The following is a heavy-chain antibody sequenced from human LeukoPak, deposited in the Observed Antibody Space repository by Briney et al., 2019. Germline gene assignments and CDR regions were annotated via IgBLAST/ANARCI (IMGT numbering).Heavy chain of an antibody. CDR1: GFTFSSYA. Sequence: GRSLRLSCAASGFTFSSYAMHWVRRAPGKGLEWVAVISYDGSNKYYADSVKGRFTISRDNSKNTLYLQMNSLRAEDTAVYYCAVRSDYIGYYYYGMDVWGQGTTVTVSS. CDR2: ISYDGSNK. CDR3: AVRSDYIGYYYYGMDV. D-gene: IGHD4-11*01. V-gene: IGHV3-30-3*01. J-gene: IGHJ6*02.